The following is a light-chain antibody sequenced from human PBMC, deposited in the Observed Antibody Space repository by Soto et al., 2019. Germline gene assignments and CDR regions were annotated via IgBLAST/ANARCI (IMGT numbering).Light chain of an antibody. CDR3: QQRSSWPPT. J-gene: IGKJ5*01. CDR2: DAS. CDR1: QSVSSY. Sequence: ETGWTQSPATRSLSPGERATLSRRASQSVSSYLAWYQQRPGQAPRLLIYDASNRATGVPARFSGSGSGTDFTLTISSLEPEDFAVYYCQQRSSWPPTFGQGTRLEI. V-gene: IGKV3-11*01.